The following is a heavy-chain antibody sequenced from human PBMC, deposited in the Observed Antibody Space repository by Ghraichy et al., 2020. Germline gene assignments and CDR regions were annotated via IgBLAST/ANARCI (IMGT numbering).Heavy chain of an antibody. CDR1: GFTFRDYY. CDR2: ISPSGNTI. Sequence: GGSLRLSCAASGFTFRDYYMTWIRQAPGKGLEWVSYISPSGNTIYYADSVKGRFTISRDNAKNSLFLQMNSLRADDTAVYYCARDQGPGYTYVYAYYYYGLDVWGHGTTVTVSS. D-gene: IGHD5-18*01. V-gene: IGHV3-11*01. J-gene: IGHJ6*02. CDR3: ARDQGPGYTYVYAYYYYGLDV.